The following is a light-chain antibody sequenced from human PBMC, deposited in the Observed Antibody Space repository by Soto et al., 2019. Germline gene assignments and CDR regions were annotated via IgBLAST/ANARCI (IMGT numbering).Light chain of an antibody. CDR2: EMS. V-gene: IGKV1-5*03. Sequence: DIQMTQSPSTLSAFVGDRVTLTCRASQNVNSWLAWYQQRPRKAPKLLIYEMSSLESGVPSRFSGSGSGTELTLAISSLETDDFGTYYCQQYNSYPWTFGQGTKVDIK. J-gene: IGKJ1*01. CDR3: QQYNSYPWT. CDR1: QNVNSW.